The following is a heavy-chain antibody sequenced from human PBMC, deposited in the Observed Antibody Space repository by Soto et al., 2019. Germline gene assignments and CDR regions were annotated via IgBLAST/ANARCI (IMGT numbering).Heavy chain of an antibody. CDR2: ISYDGSNK. J-gene: IGHJ4*02. CDR3: AKERFAVAGRLPIDY. D-gene: IGHD6-19*01. CDR1: GFTFSSYG. V-gene: IGHV3-30*18. Sequence: GGSLRLSCAASGFTFSSYGMHWVRQAPGKGLEWVAVISYDGSNKYYADSVKGRFTISRDNSKNTLYLQMNSLRAEDTAVYYCAKERFAVAGRLPIDYWGQGTLVTVSS.